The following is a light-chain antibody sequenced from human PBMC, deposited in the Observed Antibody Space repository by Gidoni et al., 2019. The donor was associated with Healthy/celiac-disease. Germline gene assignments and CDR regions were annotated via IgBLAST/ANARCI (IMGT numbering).Light chain of an antibody. CDR1: QSVSSSY. Sequence: DIVLTQSPGTLSLSPGDRATLSCRASQSVSSSYLAWYQQKPGQAPRLLIYGASSRATGIPDRFSGSGSGTDFTLTISRLEPEDFAVYYCQQYGSSFWTFGQGTKVEIK. CDR2: GAS. CDR3: QQYGSSFWT. J-gene: IGKJ1*01. V-gene: IGKV3-20*01.